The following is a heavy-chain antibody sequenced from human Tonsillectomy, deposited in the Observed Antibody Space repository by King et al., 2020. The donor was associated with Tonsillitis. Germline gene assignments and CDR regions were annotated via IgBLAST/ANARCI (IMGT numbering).Heavy chain of an antibody. D-gene: IGHD1-26*01. V-gene: IGHV3-30*04. CDR3: ARDRTPSGNFDS. Sequence: VQLVESGGGVVQSGGSLRLSCAASGFIFSDYPMHWVRQAPGKGLEWVALISYDSLNKNYADLVTGRFTISRDNSKNTLYLEMDSLTPDDTAVYHCARDRTPSGNFDSWGQGILVTVSS. CDR1: GFIFSDYP. CDR2: ISYDSLNK. J-gene: IGHJ4*02.